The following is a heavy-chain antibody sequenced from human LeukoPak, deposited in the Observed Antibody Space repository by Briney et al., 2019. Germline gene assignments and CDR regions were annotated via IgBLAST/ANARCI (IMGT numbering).Heavy chain of an antibody. D-gene: IGHD3-10*01. V-gene: IGHV3-33*01. Sequence: PGGSLRLPCAASGFTFSSYGMHWVRQAPGKGLEWVAVIWYDGSNKYYADSVKGRFTISRDNSKNTLYLQMNSLRAEDTAVYYCASGYGSGNNWGQGTLVTVSS. CDR3: ASGYGSGNN. CDR2: IWYDGSNK. J-gene: IGHJ4*02. CDR1: GFTFSSYG.